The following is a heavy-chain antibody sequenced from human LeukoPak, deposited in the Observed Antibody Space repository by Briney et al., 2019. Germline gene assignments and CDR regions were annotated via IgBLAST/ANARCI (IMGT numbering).Heavy chain of an antibody. CDR3: ARDLGESYDSSGYSVDY. D-gene: IGHD3-22*01. CDR1: GSTFSSYA. CDR2: IIPIFGTA. V-gene: IGHV1-69*13. J-gene: IGHJ4*02. Sequence: SVKVSCKASGSTFSSYAISWVRQAPGQGLEWMGGIIPIFGTANYAQKFQGRVTITADESTSTAYMELSSLRSEDTAVYYCARDLGESYDSSGYSVDYWGQGTLVTVSS.